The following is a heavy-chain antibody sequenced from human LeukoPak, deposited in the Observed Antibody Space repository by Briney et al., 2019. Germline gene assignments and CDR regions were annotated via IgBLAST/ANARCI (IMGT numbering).Heavy chain of an antibody. J-gene: IGHJ5*02. CDR1: GGSISSSSYY. CDR2: IYYSGST. D-gene: IGHD3-9*01. Sequence: SETLSLTCTVSGGSISSSSYYWGWIRQPPGKGLEWIGSIYYSGSTYYNPSLKSRVTISVDTSKNQFSLKLSSLTAADTAVYYCARTYYDILTGYWTNWLDPWGQGTLVAVSS. V-gene: IGHV4-39*01. CDR3: ARTYYDILTGYWTNWLDP.